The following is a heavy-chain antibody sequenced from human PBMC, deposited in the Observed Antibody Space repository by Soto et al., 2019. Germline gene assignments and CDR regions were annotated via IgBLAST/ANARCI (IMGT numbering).Heavy chain of an antibody. V-gene: IGHV1-8*01. J-gene: IGHJ6*02. D-gene: IGHD3-3*01. Sequence: ASVKVSFKASGYTFTSYDINWVRQATGQGLEWMEWMNPNSGNTGYAQKFQGRGTMTRNASISTAYMELSSLRSEDTAVYYCARRQYYEFWGGYYYYGIDVWGQGTTVTVSS. CDR2: MNPNSGNT. CDR3: ARRQYYEFWGGYYYYGIDV. CDR1: GYTFTSYD.